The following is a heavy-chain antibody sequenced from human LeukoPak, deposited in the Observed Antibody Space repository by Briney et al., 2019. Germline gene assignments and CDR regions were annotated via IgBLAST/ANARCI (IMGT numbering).Heavy chain of an antibody. V-gene: IGHV1-69*04. CDR1: GGTFSSYA. CDR3: ARDRGGDSGYFDY. J-gene: IGHJ4*02. Sequence: ASVTVSCTASGGTFSSYAISWVRQAPGQGLEWMGRIIPILGIANYAQKFQGRVTITADKSTSTAYMELSSLRSEDTAVYYCARDRGGDSGYFDYWGQGTLVTVSS. CDR2: IIPILGIA. D-gene: IGHD2-21*02.